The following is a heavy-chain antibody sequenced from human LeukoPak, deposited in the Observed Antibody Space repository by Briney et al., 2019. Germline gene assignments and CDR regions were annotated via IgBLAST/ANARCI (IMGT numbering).Heavy chain of an antibody. J-gene: IGHJ4*02. CDR1: GYTFTGYY. CDR2: INPNSGGT. CDR3: ARTRFLEWSDFDC. Sequence: ASVKVSCKASGYTFTGYYMHWVRQAPGQGPEWMGWINPNSGGTNYAQKFQGRVTMTRDTSISTAYMELSRLRSDDTAVYYCARTRFLEWSDFDCWGQGTLVTVSS. D-gene: IGHD3-3*01. V-gene: IGHV1-2*02.